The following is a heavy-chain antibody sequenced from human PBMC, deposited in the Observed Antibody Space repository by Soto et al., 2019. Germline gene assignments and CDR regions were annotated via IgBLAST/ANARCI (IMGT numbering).Heavy chain of an antibody. CDR2: IKQDGSEK. CDR3: ARDHIVGATNFDY. D-gene: IGHD1-26*01. CDR1: GFTFSSYW. Sequence: GASLKISCAASGFTFSSYWMSWVRQAPGKGLEWVANIKQDGSEKYYVDSVKGRFTISRDNAKNSLYLQMNSLRAEDTAVYYCARDHIVGATNFDYWGQGALVTVSS. V-gene: IGHV3-7*01. J-gene: IGHJ4*02.